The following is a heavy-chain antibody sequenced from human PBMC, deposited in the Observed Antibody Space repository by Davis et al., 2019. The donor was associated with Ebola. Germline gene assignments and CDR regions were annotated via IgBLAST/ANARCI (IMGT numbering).Heavy chain of an antibody. V-gene: IGHV4-39*07. Sequence: PSETLSLTCTASGDSISTSTYWAWIRQPPGKGLHWIASASYSGTTHYNPSLNNRVTMSVDPSKNQVSLKLTSVNAADTAVYFCARVLSGTWYGRFDVWGQGTLLTVSS. D-gene: IGHD1-26*01. CDR2: ASYSGTT. CDR1: GDSISTSTY. CDR3: ARVLSGTWYGRFDV. J-gene: IGHJ4*02.